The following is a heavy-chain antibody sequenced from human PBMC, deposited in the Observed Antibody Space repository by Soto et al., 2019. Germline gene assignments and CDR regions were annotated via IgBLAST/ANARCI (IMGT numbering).Heavy chain of an antibody. Sequence: ASVKVSCKASGGTFSSYAISWVRQAPGQGLEWMGGIIPIFGTTNYAQKFQGRVTITADESTSTAYMDLSSLRSEDTAAYYCARGYYYDSSGYSNFQHWGQGTLVTVSS. CDR2: IIPIFGTT. CDR3: ARGYYYDSSGYSNFQH. J-gene: IGHJ1*01. V-gene: IGHV1-69*13. CDR1: GGTFSSYA. D-gene: IGHD3-22*01.